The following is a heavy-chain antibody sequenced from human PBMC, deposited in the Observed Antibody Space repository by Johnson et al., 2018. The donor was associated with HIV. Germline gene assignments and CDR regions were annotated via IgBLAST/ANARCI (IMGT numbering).Heavy chain of an antibody. CDR3: ATSTVSDSSSWYHLEMAFDI. Sequence: MLLVESGGGLVQPGGSLRLSCAASGFTFSSYAMHWVRQAPGKGLEYVSAISSNWGSTYYANSVKGRFTISRDNSKNTLYLQMGSLRAEDMAVYYCATSTVSDSSSWYHLEMAFDIWGQGTMVTVSS. D-gene: IGHD6-13*01. CDR1: GFTFSSYA. J-gene: IGHJ3*02. CDR2: ISSNWGST. V-gene: IGHV3-64*01.